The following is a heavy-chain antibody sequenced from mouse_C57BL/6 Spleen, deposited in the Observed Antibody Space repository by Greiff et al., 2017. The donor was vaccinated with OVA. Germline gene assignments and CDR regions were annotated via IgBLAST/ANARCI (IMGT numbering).Heavy chain of an antibody. CDR2: ISDGGSYT. CDR1: GFTFSSYA. V-gene: IGHV5-4*03. CDR3: ARVLGSSYFDY. Sequence: EVKLMESGGGLVKPGGSLKLSCAASGFTFSSYAMSWVRQTPEKRLEWVATISDGGSYTYYPDNVKGRFTISRDNAKNNLYLQMSHLKSEDTAMYYCARVLGSSYFDYWGQGTTLTVSS. D-gene: IGHD1-1*01. J-gene: IGHJ2*01.